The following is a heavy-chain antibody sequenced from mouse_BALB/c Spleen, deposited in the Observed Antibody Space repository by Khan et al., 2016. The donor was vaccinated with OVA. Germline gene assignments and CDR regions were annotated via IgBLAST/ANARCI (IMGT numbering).Heavy chain of an antibody. D-gene: IGHD2-14*01. CDR2: IYPGTDNT. CDR1: GYTFTNYW. V-gene: IGHV1-76*01. Sequence: VQLQESGAELVRPGASVKLSCKTSGYTFTNYWIHWVKQRSGQGLEWIARIYPGTDNTYYSEKLKDKATLTADKSSSTAYMQLSSLKSEDSAVYFCAREESLYDFDYWGQGTTLTVSS. CDR3: AREESLYDFDY. J-gene: IGHJ2*01.